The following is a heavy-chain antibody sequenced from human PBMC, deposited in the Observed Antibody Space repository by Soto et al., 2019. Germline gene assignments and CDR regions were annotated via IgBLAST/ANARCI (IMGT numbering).Heavy chain of an antibody. CDR1: GGSFSGYY. D-gene: IGHD4-17*01. V-gene: IGHV4-34*01. CDR3: ASLTTVTTADY. Sequence: SETLSLTCAVYGGSFSGYYWSWIRQPPGKGLEWIGEINHSGSTNYNPSLKNRVTISVDTSKNQFSLRLNSVTAADTAVYYCASLTTVTTADYWGQGTLVTVSS. J-gene: IGHJ4*02. CDR2: INHSGST.